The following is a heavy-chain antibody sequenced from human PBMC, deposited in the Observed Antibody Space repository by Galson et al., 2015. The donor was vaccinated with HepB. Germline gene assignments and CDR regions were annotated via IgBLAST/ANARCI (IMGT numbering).Heavy chain of an antibody. CDR3: ARDELRRGAFDY. D-gene: IGHD1-7*01. V-gene: IGHV3-33*01. CDR1: GFTFSSYG. Sequence: SLRLSCAASGFTFSSYGMHWVRQAPGKGLEWVAVIWYDGSNKYYADSVKGRFTISRDNSKNTLYLQMNSLRAEDTAVYYCARDELRRGAFDYWGQGTLVTVSS. CDR2: IWYDGSNK. J-gene: IGHJ4*02.